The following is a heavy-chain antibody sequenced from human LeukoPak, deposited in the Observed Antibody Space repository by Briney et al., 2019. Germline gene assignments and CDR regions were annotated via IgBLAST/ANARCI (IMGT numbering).Heavy chain of an antibody. Sequence: PSETLSLTCAVYGGSFSGYYWSWIRQPPGKGLEWIGETNHSGSTNYNPSLKSRVTISVDTSKNQFSLKLSSVTAADTAVYYCARVGYCSSTSCYLKASYFDYWGQGTLVTVSS. CDR3: ARVGYCSSTSCYLKASYFDY. CDR1: GGSFSGYY. J-gene: IGHJ4*02. D-gene: IGHD2-2*01. CDR2: TNHSGST. V-gene: IGHV4-34*01.